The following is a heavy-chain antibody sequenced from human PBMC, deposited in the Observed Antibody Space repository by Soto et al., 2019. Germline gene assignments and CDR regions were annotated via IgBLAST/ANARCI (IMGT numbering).Heavy chain of an antibody. CDR2: ISYDGSNK. V-gene: IGHV3-30-3*01. D-gene: IGHD6-13*01. CDR1: GFTFSSYA. Sequence: QVQLVESGGGVVQPGRSLRLSCAASGFTFSSYAMHWVRQAPGKGLEWVAVISYDGSNKYYADSVNGRFTISRDNSKNTLYLQMNSLRAEDTAVYYCARDPAAIAAAGPFDYWGQGTLVTVSS. J-gene: IGHJ4*02. CDR3: ARDPAAIAAAGPFDY.